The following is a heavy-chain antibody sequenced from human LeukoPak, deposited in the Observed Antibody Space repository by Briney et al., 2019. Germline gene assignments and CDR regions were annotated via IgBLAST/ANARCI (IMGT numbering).Heavy chain of an antibody. J-gene: IGHJ4*02. D-gene: IGHD6-13*01. CDR3: AKDRGAGAEGPYYFAY. Sequence: GGSLRLSCAASGFTFSSYAMSWIRQAPGKGLEWVSAISGSGGSTYYADSVKGRFTISRDNSRNTLFLRMNSLGAEDTAVYYCAKDRGAGAEGPYYFAYWGQGTLVTVSS. CDR2: ISGSGGST. V-gene: IGHV3-23*01. CDR1: GFTFSSYA.